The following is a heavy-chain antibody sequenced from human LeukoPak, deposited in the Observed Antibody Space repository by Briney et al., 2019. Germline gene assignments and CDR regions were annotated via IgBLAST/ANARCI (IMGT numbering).Heavy chain of an antibody. CDR2: ISPDGRTT. D-gene: IGHD4-23*01. CDR3: VGGTSADY. V-gene: IGHV3-74*01. CDR1: GFTFNTYA. J-gene: IGHJ4*02. Sequence: PGGSLRLSCAVSGFTFNTYAMHWVRQAPGKGLVWVSRISPDGRTTAYADSVKGRFTDSRDNAKNTLFLQMNSLRPEDTSLYYCVGGTSADYWGQGTLVTVSS.